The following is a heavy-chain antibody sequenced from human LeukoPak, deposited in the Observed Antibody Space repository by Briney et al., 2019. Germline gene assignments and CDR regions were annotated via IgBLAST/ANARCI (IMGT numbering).Heavy chain of an antibody. V-gene: IGHV1-69*04. CDR3: ARDSITGTLGYYYYGMDV. J-gene: IGHJ6*02. CDR2: IIPIFGIA. D-gene: IGHD1/OR15-1a*01. CDR1: GGTFSSYA. Sequence: SVKVSCKASGGTFSSYAISWVRQAPGQGLEWMGRIIPIFGIANYAQKFQGRVTITADKSTSTAYMELSSLRSEDTAVYYYARDSITGTLGYYYYGMDVWGQGTTVTVSS.